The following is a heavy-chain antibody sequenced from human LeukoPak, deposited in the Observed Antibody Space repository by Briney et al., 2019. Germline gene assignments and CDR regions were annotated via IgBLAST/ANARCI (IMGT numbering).Heavy chain of an antibody. D-gene: IGHD3-3*01. CDR2: IYYSGST. J-gene: IGHJ5*02. V-gene: IGHV4-39*01. Sequence: SETLSLTCTVSGGSISSSSYYWGWIRQPPGKGLEWIGSIYYSGSTYYNPSLKSRVTISVDTSKNQFSLKLSSVTAADTAVYYCARRDTYYDFWSGYSNNGWFDPWGQGTLVTVSS. CDR3: ARRDTYYDFWSGYSNNGWFDP. CDR1: GGSISSSSYY.